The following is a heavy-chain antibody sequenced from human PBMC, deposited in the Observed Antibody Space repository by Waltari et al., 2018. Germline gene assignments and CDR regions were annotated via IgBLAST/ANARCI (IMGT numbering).Heavy chain of an antibody. V-gene: IGHV5-51*01. J-gene: IGHJ4*02. CDR1: GYSLSTYW. Sequence: EVQLVQSGAEVKKPGESLKISCKGSGYSLSTYWIAWVRQMPGKGLEWMGIIYPGNSDARYSSSFQGQVTISADKSISTAYLQWSSLKASDTAMYYCARQVPGRGPNYFDYWGQGTLLTVSS. D-gene: IGHD3-10*01. CDR3: ARQVPGRGPNYFDY. CDR2: IYPGNSDA.